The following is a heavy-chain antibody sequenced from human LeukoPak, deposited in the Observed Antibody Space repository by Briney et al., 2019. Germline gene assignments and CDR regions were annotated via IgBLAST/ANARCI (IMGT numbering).Heavy chain of an antibody. CDR2: ISSNGGST. D-gene: IGHD2-2*01. Sequence: GGSLRLSCSASGFTFSNYAMHWVRQAPGKGLEYVSAISSNGGSTYYADSVKGRFTISRDNSKNTLSLQMSSLRAEDTAVYYCVKGSGDIVVVPAADAGMDVWGQGTTVTVSS. CDR3: VKGSGDIVVVPAADAGMDV. J-gene: IGHJ6*02. V-gene: IGHV3-64D*06. CDR1: GFTFSNYA.